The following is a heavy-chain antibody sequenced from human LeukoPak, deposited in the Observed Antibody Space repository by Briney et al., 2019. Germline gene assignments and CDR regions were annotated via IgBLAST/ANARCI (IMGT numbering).Heavy chain of an antibody. V-gene: IGHV4-59*01. CDR2: IYYSGST. CDR3: ARDAWGFGAFDI. D-gene: IGHD7-27*01. J-gene: IGHJ3*02. CDR1: GGSISSYY. Sequence: SETLSLTCTGSGGSISSYYWSWIRQPPGKGLEWIGYIYYSGSTNYNPSLKSRVTISVDTSKNQFSLKLSSVTAADTAVYYCARDAWGFGAFDIWGQGTMVTVSS.